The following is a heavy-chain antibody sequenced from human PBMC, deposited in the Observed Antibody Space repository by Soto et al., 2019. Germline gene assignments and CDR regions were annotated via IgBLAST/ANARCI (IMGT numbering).Heavy chain of an antibody. CDR2: ISAYNGNT. V-gene: IGHV1-18*01. Sequence: QVQLVQSGAEVKKPGASVKVSCKASGYTFTSYGISWVRQAPGQGLEWMGWISAYNGNTNYAQKLQGRVTMTTDTXTXXXXXXXXXLXXXDXXXXXXXXXYXXGSGPWYWGQGTLVTVSS. J-gene: IGHJ4*02. D-gene: IGHD3-10*01. CDR1: GYTFTSYG. CDR3: XXXYXXGSGPWY.